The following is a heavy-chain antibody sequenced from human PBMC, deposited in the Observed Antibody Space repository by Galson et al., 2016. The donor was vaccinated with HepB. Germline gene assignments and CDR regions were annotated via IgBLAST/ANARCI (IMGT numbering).Heavy chain of an antibody. D-gene: IGHD3-10*01. CDR2: FDPEYGET. CDR1: GHILTELS. J-gene: IGHJ4*02. Sequence: SVKVSCKVSGHILTELSMHWVRQAPGQGLEWMAGFDPEYGETIYAQKFQGRVTMTEDKSTDTAYMELSSLRFEDTAVYYCATDQFRGTYYSGPGTYYLDSAFWGQGTLVTVSS. V-gene: IGHV1-24*01. CDR3: ATDQFRGTYYSGPGTYYLDSAF.